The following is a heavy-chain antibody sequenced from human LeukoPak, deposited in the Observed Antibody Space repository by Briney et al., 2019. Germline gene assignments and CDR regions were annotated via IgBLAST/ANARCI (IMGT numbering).Heavy chain of an antibody. Sequence: GGSLRLSCTASGFTFGDYAMTWVRQAPGKGLEWVGFIASETYGGTAEYAASVKGRFTISRDDSKSIAYLQMNSLKTEDTAAYYCTRDQTPYYWGQETLVTVSS. CDR3: TRDQTPYY. CDR2: IASETYGGTA. V-gene: IGHV3-49*04. CDR1: GFTFGDYA. J-gene: IGHJ4*02.